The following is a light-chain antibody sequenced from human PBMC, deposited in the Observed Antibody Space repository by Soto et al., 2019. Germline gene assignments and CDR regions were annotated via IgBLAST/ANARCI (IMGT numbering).Light chain of an antibody. CDR2: RAS. CDR3: QQYETFSGT. J-gene: IGKJ1*01. V-gene: IGKV1-5*03. Sequence: DIQMTQSPSTLSASIGDRVTITCRASQSISNWLAWYQQKPGKAPKLLIYRASGLETGVPSRFSGSGSGTKFTLTIASLQPDDFATYYCQQYETFSGTFGPGTKVEI. CDR1: QSISNW.